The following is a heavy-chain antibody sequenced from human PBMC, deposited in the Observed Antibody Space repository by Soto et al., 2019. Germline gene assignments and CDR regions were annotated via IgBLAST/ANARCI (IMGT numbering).Heavy chain of an antibody. CDR3: ARSRRAFIGARTYQSGWFDP. V-gene: IGHV4-59*01. Sequence: PSETLSLTCTASGGSISSSYWSWIRQPPGKGLEWIGYIYYGGSSNYSRPLKSRVTIAVDTSKNQFSLKLSAVTAAVTAVYYWARSRRAFIGARTYQSGWFDPWGHGTLVTVSS. CDR2: IYYGGSS. D-gene: IGHD6-6*01. J-gene: IGHJ5*02. CDR1: GGSISSSY.